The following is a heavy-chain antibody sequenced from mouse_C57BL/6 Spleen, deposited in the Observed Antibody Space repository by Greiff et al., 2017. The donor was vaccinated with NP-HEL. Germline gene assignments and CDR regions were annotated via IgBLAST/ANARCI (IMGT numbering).Heavy chain of an antibody. D-gene: IGHD4-1*01. Sequence: EVQLVESGGGLVKPGGSLKLSCAASGFTFSDYGMHWVRQAPEKGLEWVAYISSGSSTIYYADTVKGRFTISRDNAKHTLFLQMTSLRSGDTSMYYCARNWDERDYFDYWGQGTTLTVSS. CDR3: ARNWDERDYFDY. CDR2: ISSGSSTI. J-gene: IGHJ2*01. CDR1: GFTFSDYG. V-gene: IGHV5-17*01.